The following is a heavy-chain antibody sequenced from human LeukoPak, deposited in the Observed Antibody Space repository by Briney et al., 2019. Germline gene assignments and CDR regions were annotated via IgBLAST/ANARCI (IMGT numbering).Heavy chain of an antibody. CDR3: ARRPRGYFDY. CDR2: IYYIGNT. J-gene: IGHJ4*02. Sequence: SETLSLTCTVSGASISTSSYYWAWIRQPPGKGLEWIGTIYYIGNTFYNPSLKSRVTISVDTSRNQFSLKLNSVTAADTAVYYCARRPRGYFDYWGQGTLVTVYS. CDR1: GASISTSSYY. D-gene: IGHD1-26*01. V-gene: IGHV4-39*01.